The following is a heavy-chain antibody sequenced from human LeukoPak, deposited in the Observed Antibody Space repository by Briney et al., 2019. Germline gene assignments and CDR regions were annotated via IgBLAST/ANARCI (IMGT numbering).Heavy chain of an antibody. D-gene: IGHD1-26*01. CDR2: LYYSGST. CDR1: GGSISSNNYY. J-gene: IGHJ4*02. CDR3: ARSGSFDDY. V-gene: IGHV4-39*07. Sequence: PSETLSLTCTVSGGSISSNNYYWGWIRQPPGKGLEWIGSLYYSGSTHYTPSLKSRVTISVDTSKNQFSLKLSSVTAADTAVYYCARSGSFDDYWGQGTLVTVSS.